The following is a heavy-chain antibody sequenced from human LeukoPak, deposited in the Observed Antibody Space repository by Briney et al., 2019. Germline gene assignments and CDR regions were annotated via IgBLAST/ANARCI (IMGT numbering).Heavy chain of an antibody. CDR2: IRSKAYGGTT. CDR3: TTGRVAVVVPAAISFDY. V-gene: IGHV3-49*03. D-gene: IGHD2-2*01. Sequence: GGSLRLSCTASGFTFGDYAMSWFRQAPGKGLEWVGFIRSKAYGGTTEYAASVKGRFTISRDDSKSIAYLQMNSLKTEDTAVYYCTTGRVAVVVPAAISFDYWGQGTLVTVSS. J-gene: IGHJ4*02. CDR1: GFTFGDYA.